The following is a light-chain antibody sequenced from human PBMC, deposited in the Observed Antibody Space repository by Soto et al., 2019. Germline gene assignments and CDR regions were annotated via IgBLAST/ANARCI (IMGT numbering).Light chain of an antibody. CDR3: QHYGSSPQT. CDR2: GAS. J-gene: IGKJ1*01. Sequence: EIVLAQSPDTLSLSPGERATLSCRASQSVSSSYLAWYQQKPGQAPRLLMYGASSRATGIPDRFSGSGSGTDFTLTISRLETEDFAVYYCQHYGSSPQTFGQGTKVDIK. V-gene: IGKV3-20*01. CDR1: QSVSSSY.